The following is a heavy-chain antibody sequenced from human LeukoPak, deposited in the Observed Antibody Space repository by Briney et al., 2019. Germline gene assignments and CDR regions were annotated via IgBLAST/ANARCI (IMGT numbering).Heavy chain of an antibody. Sequence: SETLSLTCTVSGGSISSYYWSWIRQPPGKGLEWIGYIYYSGSTNYNPSLKSRVTISVDTSKNQFSLKLSSVTAADTAVYYCARGHDYVWGSYRFGYWGQGTLVTVSS. J-gene: IGHJ4*02. D-gene: IGHD3-16*02. CDR2: IYYSGST. V-gene: IGHV4-59*01. CDR1: GGSISSYY. CDR3: ARGHDYVWGSYRFGY.